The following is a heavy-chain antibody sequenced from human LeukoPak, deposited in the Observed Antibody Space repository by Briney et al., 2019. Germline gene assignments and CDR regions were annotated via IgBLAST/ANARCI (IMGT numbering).Heavy chain of an antibody. D-gene: IGHD1-26*01. CDR3: ARDQGATTFGFDY. V-gene: IGHV1-2*02. Sequence: ASVKVSCKASGYTFTDYYMHWVRQAPGQGLESMGWINPNSGGANFAQKFQGRVTMTRDTSISTAYMELSRLRSDDTAVYYCARDQGATTFGFDYWGQGTLVTVSS. J-gene: IGHJ4*02. CDR1: GYTFTDYY. CDR2: INPNSGGA.